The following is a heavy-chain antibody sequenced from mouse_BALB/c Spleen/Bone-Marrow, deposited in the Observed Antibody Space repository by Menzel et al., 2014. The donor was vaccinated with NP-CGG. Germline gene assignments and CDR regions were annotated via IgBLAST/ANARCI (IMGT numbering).Heavy chain of an antibody. V-gene: IGHV1-82*01. CDR3: ARSDGYRDMDY. CDR2: IYPGDGDT. D-gene: IGHD2-3*01. Sequence: VKLQESGPELVKPGASVKISCKAPGYAFSSSWMNWVKQRPGQGLEWIGRIYPGDGDTKYNGKFKGKATLTADKSSSTAYMQLSSLTAVDSAVYFCARSDGYRDMDYWGQGTSVTVSS. J-gene: IGHJ4*01. CDR1: GYAFSSSW.